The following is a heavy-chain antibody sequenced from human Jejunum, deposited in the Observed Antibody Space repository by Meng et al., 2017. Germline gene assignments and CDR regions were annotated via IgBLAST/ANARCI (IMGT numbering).Heavy chain of an antibody. J-gene: IGHJ4*02. D-gene: IGHD7-27*01. CDR3: ARDNWGSIDY. V-gene: IGHV4-61*01. Sequence: LQESGPGLVRPSETLSLTCTVSGGFASSGSYYWTWVRQSPGKGLEWIGYNFDNGRTNYNPSLKSRVTMSVDTSRSQFSLKLSSVTAADTAVYYCARDNWGSIDYWGQGVLVTVSS. CDR2: NFDNGRT. CDR1: GGFASSGSYY.